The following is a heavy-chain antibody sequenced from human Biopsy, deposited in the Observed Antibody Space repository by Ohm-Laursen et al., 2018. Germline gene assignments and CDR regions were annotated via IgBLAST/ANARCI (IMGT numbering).Heavy chain of an antibody. V-gene: IGHV4-59*08. CDR1: GGSISRYY. CDR3: ARHPTHRIQQIDY. D-gene: IGHD5-18*01. Sequence: GTLSLTCSVSGGSISRYYWSWIRQPPGKGLEWIGYIYYSGSTNYNPSLKSRVTISVDTSKNQFSLRLSSVTAADTAVYYCARHPTHRIQQIDYWGQGTLVTVSS. J-gene: IGHJ4*02. CDR2: IYYSGST.